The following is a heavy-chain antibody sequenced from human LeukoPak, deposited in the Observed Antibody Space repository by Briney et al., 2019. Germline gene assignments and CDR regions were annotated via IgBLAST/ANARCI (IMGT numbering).Heavy chain of an antibody. CDR2: IRGSGIRT. CDR3: AKDRPDYYDSSGYYLRGYFDP. Sequence: GGSLRLSCAASGFTFSNYAMRWVRQAPGKGLEWVSAIRGSGIRTYYADSVNGRFTISRDNSKDTLYLQMNSLRAEDTAVYYCAKDRPDYYDSSGYYLRGYFDPWGQGTLVTVSS. CDR1: GFTFSNYA. V-gene: IGHV3-23*01. D-gene: IGHD3-22*01. J-gene: IGHJ4*02.